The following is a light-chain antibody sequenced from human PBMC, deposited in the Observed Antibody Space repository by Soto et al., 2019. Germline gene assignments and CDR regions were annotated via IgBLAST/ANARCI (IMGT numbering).Light chain of an antibody. Sequence: DIQMTQSPSTLSASIGDTVTVACRASQGISNWLAWYQQKPGKAPKLLIFHASSLESGVPSRFSGSGSGTEFTLTTRSLQSDDFATYYCQQYSSYPTFGQGTKVETK. CDR1: QGISNW. V-gene: IGKV1-5*01. J-gene: IGKJ1*01. CDR3: QQYSSYPT. CDR2: HAS.